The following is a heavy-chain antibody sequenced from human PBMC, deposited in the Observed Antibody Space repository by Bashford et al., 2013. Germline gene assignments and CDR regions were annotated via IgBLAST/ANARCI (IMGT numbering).Heavy chain of an antibody. CDR2: IKQDGSEK. J-gene: IGHJ6*02. V-gene: IGHV3-7*01. D-gene: IGHD4-17*01. Sequence: VRQAPGKGLEWVANIKQDGSEKYYVDSVKGRFTISRDNAKNSLFLQMNSLRAEDTAVYYCARDRLPSDYRGLSVWGQGTTVTVSS. CDR3: ARDRLPSDYRGLSV.